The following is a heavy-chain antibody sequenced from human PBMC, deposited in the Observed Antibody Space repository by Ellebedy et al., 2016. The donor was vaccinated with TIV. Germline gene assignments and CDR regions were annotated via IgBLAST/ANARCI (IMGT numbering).Heavy chain of an antibody. D-gene: IGHD3-10*01. CDR2: VYGGGNT. V-gene: IGHV3-53*01. J-gene: IGHJ4*02. CDR3: AGGPVRYTQKGGFLNY. Sequence: PGGFLRLSCAASGVTVSGSHMTWVRQAPGKGLAWVYVVYGGGNTYYAYSVKGRFTISRYNSKNTLSLEMNSLRVDDTAVYFCAGGPVRYTQKGGFLNYWGQGTLVTVSS. CDR1: GVTVSGSH.